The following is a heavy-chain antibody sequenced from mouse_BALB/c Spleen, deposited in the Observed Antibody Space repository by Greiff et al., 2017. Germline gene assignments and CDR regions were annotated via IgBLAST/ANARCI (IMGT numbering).Heavy chain of an antibody. Sequence: EVQLQQSGAELVKPGASVKLSCTASGFNIKDTYMHWVKQRPEQGLEWIGRIDPANGNTKYDPKFQGKATITADTSSNTAYLQLSSLTSEDTAVYYCARKTTVVDWYFDVWGAGTTVTVSS. CDR1: GFNIKDTY. CDR3: ARKTTVVDWYFDV. CDR2: IDPANGNT. D-gene: IGHD1-1*01. V-gene: IGHV14-3*02. J-gene: IGHJ1*01.